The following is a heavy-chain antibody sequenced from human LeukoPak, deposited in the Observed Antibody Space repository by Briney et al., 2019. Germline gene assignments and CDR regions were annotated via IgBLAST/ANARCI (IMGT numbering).Heavy chain of an antibody. D-gene: IGHD6-13*01. CDR3: ARDPNSSSWLYYYYGMDV. CDR2: ISYDGSNK. V-gene: IGHV3-30-3*01. CDR1: GFTFSSFA. J-gene: IGHJ6*02. Sequence: GGSLRLSCAASGFTFSSFAMHWVRQAPGKGLEWVAVISYDGSNKYYADSVKGRFTISRDNSKNTLYLQMNSLRAEDTAVYYCARDPNSSSWLYYYYGMDVWGQGTTVTVSS.